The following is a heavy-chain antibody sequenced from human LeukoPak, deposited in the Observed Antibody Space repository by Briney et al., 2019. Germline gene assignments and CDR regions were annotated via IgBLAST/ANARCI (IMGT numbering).Heavy chain of an antibody. CDR1: GFTFSSYS. Sequence: GGSLRLSCAASGFTFSSYSMNWVRQAPGTGLEWVSYISSSSSTIYYADSVKGRFTISRDNAKNSLYLQMNSLRAEDTAVYYCASTVPRIAAHHFDYWGQGTLVTVSS. J-gene: IGHJ4*02. V-gene: IGHV3-48*01. CDR2: ISSSSSTI. D-gene: IGHD6-6*01. CDR3: ASTVPRIAAHHFDY.